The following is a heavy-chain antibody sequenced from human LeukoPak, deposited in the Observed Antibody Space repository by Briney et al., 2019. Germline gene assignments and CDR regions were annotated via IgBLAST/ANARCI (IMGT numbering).Heavy chain of an antibody. Sequence: GGSLRLSCAASRFIFSDYWMSWVRQAPGKGLEWVATIKPDGSETYFEDSVKGRFTISRDNAKNSLYLQMDSLRTEDTAVYYCARERLSAFDIWGRGALVSVSS. CDR1: RFIFSDYW. J-gene: IGHJ3*02. D-gene: IGHD2/OR15-2a*01. V-gene: IGHV3-7*04. CDR3: ARERLSAFDI. CDR2: IKPDGSET.